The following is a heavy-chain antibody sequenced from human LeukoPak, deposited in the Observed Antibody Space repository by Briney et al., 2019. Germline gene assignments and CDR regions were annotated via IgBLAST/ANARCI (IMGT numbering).Heavy chain of an antibody. J-gene: IGHJ4*02. CDR3: ARVIDVAAAGYFDS. V-gene: IGHV4-38-2*02. CDR2: IFRIGST. D-gene: IGHD6-13*01. Sequence: PSETLSLTCTVSGFSITTGYYWAWVRQSPGQGLEWMGTIFRIGSTYNNPSLKSRVSISVDTSKNQFSLKLSSVTAADTALYYCARVIDVAAAGYFDSWGQGTLVTVSS. CDR1: GFSITTGYY.